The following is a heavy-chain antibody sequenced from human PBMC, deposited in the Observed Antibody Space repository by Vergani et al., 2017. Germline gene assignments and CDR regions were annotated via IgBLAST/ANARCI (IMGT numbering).Heavy chain of an antibody. D-gene: IGHD3-3*01. Sequence: QVQLVQSGAEVKKPGASVKVSCKASGYTFTSYGISWVRQAPGQGLEWMGWISAYNGNTNSAQKLQGRVTMTTDTSTSTAYMGLRSLRSDDTAVYYCAREGALYYEFWSGYYKGGGYYYYMDVWGKGTTVTVSS. J-gene: IGHJ6*03. CDR3: AREGALYYEFWSGYYKGGGYYYYMDV. CDR2: ISAYNGNT. CDR1: GYTFTSYG. V-gene: IGHV1-18*01.